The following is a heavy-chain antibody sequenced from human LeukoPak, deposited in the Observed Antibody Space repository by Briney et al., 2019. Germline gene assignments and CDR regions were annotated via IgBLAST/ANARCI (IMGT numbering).Heavy chain of an antibody. CDR3: AKEGCSSTSCYSSHYYYYGMDV. V-gene: IGHV3-23*01. D-gene: IGHD2-2*02. Sequence: GGSLRLSCAASGFTFSSYAMSWVRQAPGKGLEWVSAISGSGGSTYYADPAKGRFTISRDNSKNTLYLQMNSLRAEDTAVYYCAKEGCSSTSCYSSHYYYYGMDVWGQGTTVTVSS. J-gene: IGHJ6*02. CDR2: ISGSGGST. CDR1: GFTFSSYA.